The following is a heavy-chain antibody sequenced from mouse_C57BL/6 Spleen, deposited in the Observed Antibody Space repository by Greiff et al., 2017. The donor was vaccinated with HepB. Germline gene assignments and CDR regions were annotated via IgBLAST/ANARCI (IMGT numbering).Heavy chain of an antibody. J-gene: IGHJ1*03. CDR1: GYTFTSYW. V-gene: IGHV1-72*01. D-gene: IGHD2-4*01. CDR3: ARNYDYDFYWYFDV. Sequence: QVQLQQSGAELARPGASVKLSCKASGYTFTSYWMHWVKQRPGRGLEWIGRIDPNSGGTKYNEKFKSKATLTVDKPSSTAYMQLSSLTSEDSAVYYCARNYDYDFYWYFDVWGTGTTVTVSS. CDR2: IDPNSGGT.